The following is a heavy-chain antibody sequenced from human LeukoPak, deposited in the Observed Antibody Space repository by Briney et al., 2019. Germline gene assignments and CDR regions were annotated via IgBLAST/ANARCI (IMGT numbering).Heavy chain of an antibody. Sequence: PGGSLRLSCAASGFTFSSYSMNWVRQAPGKGLEWVSYISSSSSTIYYADSVKGRFTISRDNAKNSLYLQMNSLRAEDTAVYYCAKLSRNVDTAMVIKDYWGQGTLVTVSS. CDR3: AKLSRNVDTAMVIKDY. D-gene: IGHD5-18*01. V-gene: IGHV3-48*01. CDR2: ISSSSSTI. CDR1: GFTFSSYS. J-gene: IGHJ4*02.